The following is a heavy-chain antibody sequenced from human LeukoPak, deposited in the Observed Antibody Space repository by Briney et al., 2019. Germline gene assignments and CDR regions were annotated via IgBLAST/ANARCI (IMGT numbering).Heavy chain of an antibody. V-gene: IGHV7-4-1*02. J-gene: IGHJ4*02. CDR1: GYTFTSCA. Sequence: ASVKVSCKVSGYTFTSCAMNWVRQAPGQGLEWMGWINTNTGNPTYAQGFTGRFVFSLDTSVSTAYLQISSLKAEDTAVYYCTRQGPGYCGSTSCYGVDYWGQGTLVTVSS. CDR2: INTNTGNP. CDR3: TRQGPGYCGSTSCYGVDY. D-gene: IGHD2-2*01.